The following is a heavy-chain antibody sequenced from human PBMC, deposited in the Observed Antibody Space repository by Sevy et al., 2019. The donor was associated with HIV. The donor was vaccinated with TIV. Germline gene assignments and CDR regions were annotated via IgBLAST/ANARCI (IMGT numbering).Heavy chain of an antibody. Sequence: GGSLRLSCAASGFTFSSYAMSWVRQAPGKGLEWVSAISGSGGSTYYADSVKGRFTISRDNSKNTLYLQMNSLRAEDTAVYNCAKDERNPHDYSSSWYGARYWGQGTLVTVSS. CDR1: GFTFSSYA. V-gene: IGHV3-23*01. J-gene: IGHJ4*02. CDR3: AKDERNPHDYSSSWYGARY. CDR2: ISGSGGST. D-gene: IGHD6-13*01.